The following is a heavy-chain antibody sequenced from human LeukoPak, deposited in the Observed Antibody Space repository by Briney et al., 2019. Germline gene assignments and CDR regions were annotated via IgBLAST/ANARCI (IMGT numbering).Heavy chain of an antibody. CDR3: ARSPSYYYYDSSGYYDD. CDR2: IIPIFGTA. J-gene: IGHJ4*02. D-gene: IGHD3-22*01. CDR1: GGTFSSYA. Sequence: GASVKVSCKASGGTFSSYAISWVRQAPGQGLEWMGGIIPIFGTANYAQKFQGRVTITADESTSTAYMELNSLRSEDTAVYYCARSPSYYYYDSSGYYDDWGQGTLVTVSS. V-gene: IGHV1-69*13.